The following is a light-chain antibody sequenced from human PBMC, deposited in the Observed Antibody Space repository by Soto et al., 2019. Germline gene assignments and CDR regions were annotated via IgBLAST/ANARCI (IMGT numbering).Light chain of an antibody. CDR1: QTVSSNY. V-gene: IGKV3-20*01. CDR2: GAS. CDR3: QQYTGPPTT. Sequence: IILTKSPDTLSLSPGERATLSCRASQTVSSNYLAWCQQRPGQAPRLLIYGASTRAAGIPDRFSGSGSGTDFTLTITSLEPEDSAVYFCQQYTGPPTTFGQGTRLEI. J-gene: IGKJ5*01.